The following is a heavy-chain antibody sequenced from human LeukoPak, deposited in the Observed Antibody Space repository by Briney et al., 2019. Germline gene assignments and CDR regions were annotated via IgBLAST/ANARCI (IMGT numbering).Heavy chain of an antibody. J-gene: IGHJ4*02. CDR2: INLSGGST. CDR1: GYTFTSYD. CDR3: ARDYVDDIPMIKDY. Sequence: WASVRVSCKASGYTFTSYDINWVRQAPGQGLEWMGKINLSGGSTTYAQKFQGRVTMTRDTSTSTVYMELSSLRSEDTAVYYCARDYVDDIPMIKDYWGQGTLVTVSS. D-gene: IGHD2-8*01. V-gene: IGHV1-46*01.